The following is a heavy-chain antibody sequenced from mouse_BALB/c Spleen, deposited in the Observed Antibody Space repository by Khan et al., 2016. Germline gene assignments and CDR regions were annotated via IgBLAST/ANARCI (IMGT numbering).Heavy chain of an antibody. Sequence: EVQLQESGPGLVKPSQSLSLTCTVTGYSITSDYAWNWIRQFPGNKLEWMGYINYSGSTSYNPSLKSRISITRDTSKNQFFLQLSSVTTDDTATYFCARGDYDGTYDAMDYWGQGTSVTVSS. V-gene: IGHV3-2*02. CDR3: ARGDYDGTYDAMDY. CDR2: INYSGST. D-gene: IGHD2-4*01. CDR1: GYSITSDYA. J-gene: IGHJ4*01.